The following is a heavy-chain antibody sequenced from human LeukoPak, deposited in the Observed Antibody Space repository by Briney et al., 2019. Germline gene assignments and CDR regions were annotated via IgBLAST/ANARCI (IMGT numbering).Heavy chain of an antibody. CDR2: ISWNSGSI. CDR3: AKDQNDSPWMAFDF. J-gene: IGHJ3*01. V-gene: IGHV3-9*01. D-gene: IGHD3-22*01. Sequence: GGSLRLSCAASGFTFDDYAMHWVRQAPGKGLEWVSGISWNSGSIGYADSVKGRFTISRDNAKNSLYLQMNSLRAEDTALYYCAKDQNDSPWMAFDFWGQGTMVTVSS. CDR1: GFTFDDYA.